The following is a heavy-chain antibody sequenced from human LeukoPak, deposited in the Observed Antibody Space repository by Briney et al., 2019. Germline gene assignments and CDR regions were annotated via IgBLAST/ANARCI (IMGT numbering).Heavy chain of an antibody. CDR1: GYSFGDYY. Sequence: ASVKVSCKASGYSFGDYYMHWVRQAPGQGLEWMGWIKPNSGGTRSAQKFQGRVTMTRDTSISTAYMELSRLRSDDTAVYYCARWRGYSYGQSGAYYFDYWGQGTLVTVSS. D-gene: IGHD5-18*01. CDR3: ARWRGYSYGQSGAYYFDY. V-gene: IGHV1-2*02. CDR2: IKPNSGGT. J-gene: IGHJ4*02.